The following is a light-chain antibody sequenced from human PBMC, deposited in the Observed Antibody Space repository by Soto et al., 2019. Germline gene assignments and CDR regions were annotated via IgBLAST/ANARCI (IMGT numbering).Light chain of an antibody. CDR1: SSDVGGYNY. V-gene: IGLV2-14*01. CDR3: SSYTSSIS. Sequence: QSALTQPASVSGSPGQSITISCTGTSSDVGGYNYVSWYQQHPGKAPKLMIYDVNTQPSGVSNRFSGSKSGNTASLTISGLQAEDEADYYCSSYTSSISFGGGTKVTVL. CDR2: DVN. J-gene: IGLJ2*01.